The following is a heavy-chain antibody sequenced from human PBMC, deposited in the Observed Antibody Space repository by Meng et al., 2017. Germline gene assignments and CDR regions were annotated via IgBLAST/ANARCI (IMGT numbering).Heavy chain of an antibody. CDR3: ARVADIVVVVAVNGLDY. CDR2: MNPNSGNT. V-gene: IGHV1-8*01. D-gene: IGHD2-15*01. J-gene: IGHJ4*02. Sequence: ASVKVSCKASGYTFTSYDINWVRQATGQGLEWMGWMNPNSGNTGYAQKFQGRVTMTRNTSISTAYMELSSLRSEDTAVYYCARVADIVVVVAVNGLDYWGQRTQVTVSS. CDR1: GYTFTSYD.